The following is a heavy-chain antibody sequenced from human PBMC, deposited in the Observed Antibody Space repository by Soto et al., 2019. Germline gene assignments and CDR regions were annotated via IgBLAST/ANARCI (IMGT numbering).Heavy chain of an antibody. CDR3: AKAVENYGGGYYYMDV. Sequence: GGSLRLSCAASGFTFSSYAMSWVRQAPGKGLEWVSTISGSGGSTYYADSVKGRFTISRDNSKNTLYLQMNSLRAEDTAVYYCAKAVENYGGGYYYMDVWGKGTTVTV. CDR1: GFTFSSYA. J-gene: IGHJ6*03. V-gene: IGHV3-23*01. D-gene: IGHD1-7*01. CDR2: ISGSGGST.